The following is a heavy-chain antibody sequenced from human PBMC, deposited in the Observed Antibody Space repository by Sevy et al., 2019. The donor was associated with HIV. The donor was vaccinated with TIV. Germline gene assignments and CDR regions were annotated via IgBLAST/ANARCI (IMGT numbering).Heavy chain of an antibody. CDR1: GFTFGDYA. CDR3: TRGGYYDSSGYLNAAFDI. J-gene: IGHJ3*02. D-gene: IGHD3-22*01. CDR2: IRSKAYGGTT. V-gene: IGHV3-49*03. Sequence: GGSLRLSCTASGFTFGDYAMSWFRQAPGKGLEWVGFIRSKAYGGTTEYAASVKGRFTISRDDSKSIAYLKMNSLKTEDTAVYYCTRGGYYDSSGYLNAAFDIWGQGTMVTVSS.